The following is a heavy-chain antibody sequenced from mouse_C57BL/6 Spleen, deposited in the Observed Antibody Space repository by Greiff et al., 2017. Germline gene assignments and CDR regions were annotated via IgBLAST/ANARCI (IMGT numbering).Heavy chain of an antibody. CDR2: IDPEDGDT. CDR3: TTAYYCNDNFDY. J-gene: IGHJ2*01. D-gene: IGHD2-12*01. CDR1: GFNIKDYY. V-gene: IGHV14-1*01. Sequence: EVQVEESGAELVRPGASVKLSCTASGFNIKDYYMPWVKQRPEQGLEWIGRIDPEDGDTEYAPKFQGKATMTADTSTNTADLQLSSLTSEDTAVYYCTTAYYCNDNFDYWGQGTTLTVSA.